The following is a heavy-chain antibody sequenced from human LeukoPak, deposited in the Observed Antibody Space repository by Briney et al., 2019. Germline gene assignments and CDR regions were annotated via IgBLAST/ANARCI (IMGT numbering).Heavy chain of an antibody. CDR1: GFTFSSYA. D-gene: IGHD3-10*01. CDR3: ARVVVRGARPYYYYGMDV. CDR2: ISGSGGST. J-gene: IGHJ6*02. Sequence: GGSLRLSCAASGFTFSSYAMSWVRQAPGKGLEWVSAISGSGGSTYYADSVKGRFTISRDNSKNTLYLQMNSLRAEDTAVYYCARVVVRGARPYYYYGMDVWGQWTTVTVSS. V-gene: IGHV3-23*01.